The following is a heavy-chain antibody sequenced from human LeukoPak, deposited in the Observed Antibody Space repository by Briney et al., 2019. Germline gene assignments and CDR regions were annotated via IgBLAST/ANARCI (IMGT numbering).Heavy chain of an antibody. V-gene: IGHV3-7*01. D-gene: IGHD5-24*01. CDR3: ARALGRLQPYYYYYGMDV. Sequence: GSLRLSCAGSGFTFSSYWMSWVRQAPGKGLEWVANIKQDGSEKYYVDSVKGRFTISRDNAKNSLHLQMNSLRAEDTAVYYCARALGRLQPYYYYYGMDVRGQGTTVTVSS. CDR1: GFTFSSYW. CDR2: IKQDGSEK. J-gene: IGHJ6*02.